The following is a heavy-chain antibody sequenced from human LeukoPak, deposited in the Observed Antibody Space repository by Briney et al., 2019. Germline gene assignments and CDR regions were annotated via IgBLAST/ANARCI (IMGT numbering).Heavy chain of an antibody. CDR2: INHSGST. D-gene: IGHD3-22*01. CDR3: ARGLRDSRGTYHFDY. Sequence: SETLSLTCAVYGGSFSGYYWSWIRQPPGKGPEWIGEINHSGSTNYNPSLKSRVTISVDTSKNQFSLKLSSVTTADTAVYYCARGLRDSRGTYHFDYWGQGTLVTVSS. CDR1: GGSFSGYY. V-gene: IGHV4-34*01. J-gene: IGHJ4*02.